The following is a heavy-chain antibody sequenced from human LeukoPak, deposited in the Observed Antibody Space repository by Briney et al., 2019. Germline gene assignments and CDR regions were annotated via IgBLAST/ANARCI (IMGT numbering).Heavy chain of an antibody. CDR2: IYPGDSDT. V-gene: IGHV5-51*01. J-gene: IGHJ5*02. CDR1: GYSFSNYW. Sequence: GESLEISCKGSGYSFSNYWICWVRQMPGKGLEWMGIIYPGDSDTRYSPSFQGQVTISADKSISTAYLQWSSLEASDTAMYYCARCSGVIGGGTLRLDPWGQGTLVTVSS. D-gene: IGHD2/OR15-2a*01. CDR3: ARCSGVIGGGTLRLDP.